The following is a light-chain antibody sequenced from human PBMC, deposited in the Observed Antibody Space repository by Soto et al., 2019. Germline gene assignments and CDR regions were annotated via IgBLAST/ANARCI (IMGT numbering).Light chain of an antibody. V-gene: IGKV1-5*01. CDR3: QQYETYFRYT. J-gene: IGKJ2*01. CDR1: QTINSK. CDR2: DGY. Sequence: DLQMPQSPSTLSASVGDRVTITCRASQTINSKLAWYQKKPGQAPKLLIFDGYNLESGVPSRFSGSGSGTEFTLSIGSLQPDDFATYYCQQYETYFRYTFGQGTKLDIK.